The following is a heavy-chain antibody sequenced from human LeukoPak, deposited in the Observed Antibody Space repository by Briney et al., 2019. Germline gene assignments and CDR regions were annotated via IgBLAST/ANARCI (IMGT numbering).Heavy chain of an antibody. CDR2: IKQDGSEK. CDR3: ARDIVVVPAARGNAFDI. D-gene: IGHD2-2*01. CDR1: EFTFSNAW. Sequence: PGGSLRLSCAASEFTFSNAWMSWVRQAPGKGLEWVANIKQDGSEKYYVDSVKGRFTISRDNAKNSLYLQMNSLRAEDTAVYYCARDIVVVPAARGNAFDIWSQGTMVTVSS. V-gene: IGHV3-7*01. J-gene: IGHJ3*02.